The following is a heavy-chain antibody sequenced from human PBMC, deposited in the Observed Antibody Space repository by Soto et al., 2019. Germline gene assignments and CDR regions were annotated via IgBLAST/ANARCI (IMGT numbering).Heavy chain of an antibody. CDR1: GGSFSGYY. CDR3: AREGLKGWFDP. J-gene: IGHJ5*02. Sequence: SETLSLTCAVYGGSFSGYYWSWIRQPPGKGLEWIGEINHSGSTNYNPSLKSRVTISVDTSKNQFSLKLSSVTAADTAVYYCAREGLKGWFDPWGQGTLVTVSS. CDR2: INHSGST. V-gene: IGHV4-34*01.